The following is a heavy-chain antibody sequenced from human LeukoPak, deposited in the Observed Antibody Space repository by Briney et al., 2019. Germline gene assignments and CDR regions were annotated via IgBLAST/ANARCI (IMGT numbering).Heavy chain of an antibody. CDR2: IYYSGST. CDR1: GGSISSYY. V-gene: IGHV4-59*08. CDR3: ARGQWLGH. D-gene: IGHD6-19*01. J-gene: IGHJ4*02. Sequence: SETLSLTCTVSGGSISSYYWSWIRQPPGKGLEWIGSIYYSGSTNYYPSLKSRVTITADTSKNQFSLKLGSVTAADAAIYYCARGQWLGHWGQGTLVTVSA.